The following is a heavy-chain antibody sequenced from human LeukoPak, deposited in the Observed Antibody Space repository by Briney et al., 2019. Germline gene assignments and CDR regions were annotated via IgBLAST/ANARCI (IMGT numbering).Heavy chain of an antibody. D-gene: IGHD3-10*01. CDR3: AKERGTAGECAFDI. V-gene: IGHV3-7*03. Sequence: PGGSLRLSCAASGFTFSSYSMNWVRRAPGKGLEWVANIKPDGRQKYYVDSVNGRFTISRDNAKNSLYLQMNSLRAEDTAVYYCAKERGTAGECAFDIWGQGTLVTVS. CDR2: IKPDGRQK. J-gene: IGHJ3*02. CDR1: GFTFSSYS.